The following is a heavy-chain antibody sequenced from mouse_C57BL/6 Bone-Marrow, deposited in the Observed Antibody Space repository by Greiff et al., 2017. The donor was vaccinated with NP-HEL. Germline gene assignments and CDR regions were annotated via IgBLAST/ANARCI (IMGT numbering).Heavy chain of an antibody. CDR3: ARWGGSSGPPFAY. CDR1: GYTFTSYW. V-gene: IGHV1-53*01. CDR2: INPSNGGT. J-gene: IGHJ3*01. D-gene: IGHD3-2*02. Sequence: QVQLQQPGTELVKPGASVKLSCKASGYTFTSYWMHWVKQRPGQGLEWIGNINPSNGGTTYNEKFKSKATLTVDKSSSTAYMQLSSLTSEDSAVYNCARWGGSSGPPFAYWGQGTLVTVSA.